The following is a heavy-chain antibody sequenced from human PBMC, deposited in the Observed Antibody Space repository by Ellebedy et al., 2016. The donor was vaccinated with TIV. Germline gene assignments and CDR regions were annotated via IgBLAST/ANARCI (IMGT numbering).Heavy chain of an antibody. CDR3: TRTLTSYYFDY. D-gene: IGHD6-6*01. CDR2: FNGGGVST. CDR1: GFTFSYYW. Sequence: PGGSLRLSCEASGFTFSYYWMHWVRQAPGKGLVWVSRFNGGGVSTCYSDSVKGRFTISRDNAKKTLYLQMNRLRAEDTAVYYCTRTLTSYYFDYWGQGALVTVSS. J-gene: IGHJ4*02. V-gene: IGHV3-74*01.